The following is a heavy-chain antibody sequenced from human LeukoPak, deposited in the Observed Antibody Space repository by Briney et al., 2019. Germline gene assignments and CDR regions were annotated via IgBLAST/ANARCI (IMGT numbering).Heavy chain of an antibody. J-gene: IGHJ6*02. CDR3: ARDLRDYGEHYGMDV. CDR2: IYYSGST. CDR1: GGSVNSGSHY. V-gene: IGHV4-61*01. Sequence: SETLSLTCTVSGGSVNSGSHYWSWIRQPPGKGLEWIGYIYYSGSTNYNPSLKSRVTISVDTSKNQFSLKLSSVTAADTAVYYCARDLRDYGEHYGMDVWGQGTTVTVSS. D-gene: IGHD4-17*01.